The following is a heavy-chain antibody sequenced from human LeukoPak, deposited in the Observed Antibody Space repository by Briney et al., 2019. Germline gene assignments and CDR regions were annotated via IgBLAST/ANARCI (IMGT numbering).Heavy chain of an antibody. V-gene: IGHV4-34*01. J-gene: IGHJ6*04. D-gene: IGHD6-13*01. CDR3: ARALIAAAFYGMDV. CDR1: GGSFSGYY. CDR2: VNHSGSS. Sequence: NPSETLSLTCAVYGGSFSGYYWSWIRQPPGKGLEWIREVNHSGSSNYNPSLKSRVTISVDTSKNQFSLKLSSVTAADTAVYYCARALIAAAFYGMDVWGKGTTVTVSS.